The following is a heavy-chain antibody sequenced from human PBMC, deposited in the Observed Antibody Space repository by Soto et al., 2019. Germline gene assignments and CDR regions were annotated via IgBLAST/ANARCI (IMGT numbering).Heavy chain of an antibody. D-gene: IGHD4-17*01. Sequence: GSSVKLSCKTSGSTFAAYYIHWIRQAPGQGLEWMGWSNPTSCCTVYEQNCQDRDTMPRDTSISTGYMELRRMNYDDTAVYYCASDPDDGDYWGYFFDSWGQGTPVTVSS. J-gene: IGHJ4*02. CDR1: GSTFAAYY. CDR3: ASDPDDGDYWGYFFDS. V-gene: IGHV1-2*02. CDR2: SNPTSCCT.